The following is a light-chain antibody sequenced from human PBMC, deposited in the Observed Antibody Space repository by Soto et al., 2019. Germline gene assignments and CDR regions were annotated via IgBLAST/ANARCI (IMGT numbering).Light chain of an antibody. CDR3: QQYNTYSP. Sequence: DIQMTQSPSTLSASVGDRVTITCRASQSINSLLAWYQQKPGKAPKLLIYKASSLESGVPSRFSGNGSGTEFTLTISSLQPDDFASYYCQQYNTYSPFRGGTKVEIK. V-gene: IGKV1-5*03. CDR1: QSINSL. CDR2: KAS. J-gene: IGKJ4*02.